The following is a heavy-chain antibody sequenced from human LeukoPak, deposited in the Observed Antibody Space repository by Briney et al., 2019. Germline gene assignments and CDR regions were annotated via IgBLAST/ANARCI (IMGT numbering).Heavy chain of an antibody. CDR3: TRAESWRFLEWSAPPGWFDP. CDR2: MTGSGTRT. V-gene: IGHV3-23*01. J-gene: IGHJ5*02. Sequence: PGGSLRLSCAASGFKFSDFAMSWVRQVSGKGLEFVSIMTGSGTRTYYRDSVKGRFTISRDDSKNTVYLQMNSLTDGDSAVYYCTRAESWRFLEWSAPPGWFDPWGQGTLVTVSS. D-gene: IGHD3-3*01. CDR1: GFKFSDFA.